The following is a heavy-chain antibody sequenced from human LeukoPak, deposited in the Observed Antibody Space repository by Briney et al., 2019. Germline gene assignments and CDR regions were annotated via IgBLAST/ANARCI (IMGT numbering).Heavy chain of an antibody. CDR2: IYSGGST. CDR3: ARDQGLGYYDGPRNDY. V-gene: IGHV3-66*01. J-gene: IGHJ4*02. CDR1: GFTVSSNY. D-gene: IGHD3-22*01. Sequence: GGSLRLSCAASGFTVSSNYMSWVRQAPGKGLEWVSVIYSGGSTYYADSVKGRFTISRDNSKNTLYLQMNSLRAEDTAVYYCARDQGLGYYDGPRNDYWGQGTLVTVSS.